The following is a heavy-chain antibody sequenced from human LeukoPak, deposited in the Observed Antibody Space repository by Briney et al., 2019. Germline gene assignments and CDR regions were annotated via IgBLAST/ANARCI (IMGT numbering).Heavy chain of an antibody. J-gene: IGHJ4*02. CDR1: GFSFSGHW. CDR2: ISPTGSTT. V-gene: IGHV3-74*01. Sequence: GGSLRLSCAASGFSFSGHWMHWARQLPGKGLVWVSRISPTGSTTSYADSVKGRFTVSRDNAKNTLYLQVNNMRAEDTAVYYCARGPSSNWSGLDFWGQGTLLTVSS. CDR3: ARGPSSNWSGLDF. D-gene: IGHD6-13*01.